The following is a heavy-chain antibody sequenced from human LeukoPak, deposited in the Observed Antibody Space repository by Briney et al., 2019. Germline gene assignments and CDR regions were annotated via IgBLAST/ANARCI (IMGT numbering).Heavy chain of an antibody. J-gene: IGHJ3*02. CDR1: GGTFSSYA. D-gene: IGHD4-17*01. Sequence: AASVKVSCKASGGTFSSYAISWVRQAPGQGLEWMGGIIPIFGTANYAQKFQGRVTITADESTSTAYMELSSLRSEDTAVYYCASTPTYADDAFDIWGQGTMVTVSS. CDR2: IIPIFGTA. V-gene: IGHV1-69*13. CDR3: ASTPTYADDAFDI.